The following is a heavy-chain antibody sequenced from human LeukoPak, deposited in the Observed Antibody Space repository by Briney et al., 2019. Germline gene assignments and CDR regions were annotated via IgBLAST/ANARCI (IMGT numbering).Heavy chain of an antibody. CDR2: MNPNSGNT. D-gene: IGHD6-13*01. J-gene: IGHJ4*02. CDR3: ARGRPKQQQLVLGY. CDR1: GYTFTSYD. V-gene: IGHV1-8*03. Sequence: ASVKVSCKASGYTFTSYDINWVRQATGQGLEWMGWMNPNSGNTGYAQKFQGRVTITRNTSISTAYMELSSLRSEDTAVYYCARGRPKQQQLVLGYWGQGTLVNVSS.